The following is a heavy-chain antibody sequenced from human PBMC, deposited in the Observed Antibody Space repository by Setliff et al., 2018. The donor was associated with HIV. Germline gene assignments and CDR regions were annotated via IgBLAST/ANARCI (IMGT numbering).Heavy chain of an antibody. J-gene: IGHJ4*02. CDR1: GGSISAYY. D-gene: IGHD6-19*01. V-gene: IGHV4-34*01. CDR3: ARGCWRGSGCSK. CDR2: INHSGST. Sequence: SETLSLTCTVPGGSISAYYWSWIRQPPGKGLEWIGEINHSGSTNYNPSLKSRVTISVDTSKNQFSLKLSSVTAADTAVYYCARGCWRGSGCSKWGQGTLVTVSS.